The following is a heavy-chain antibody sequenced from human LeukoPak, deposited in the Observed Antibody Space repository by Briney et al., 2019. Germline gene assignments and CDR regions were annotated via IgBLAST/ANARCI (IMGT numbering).Heavy chain of an antibody. CDR3: ARVRIGVAGAAHYFDY. Sequence: PSETLSLTCTVSGGSISSYYWSWIRQPPGKGLEWIGSIYHSGSTYYNPSLKSRVTISVDTSKNQFSLKLSSVTAADTAVYYCARVRIGVAGAAHYFDYWGQGTLVTVSS. D-gene: IGHD6-19*01. J-gene: IGHJ4*02. V-gene: IGHV4-38-2*02. CDR2: IYHSGST. CDR1: GGSISSYY.